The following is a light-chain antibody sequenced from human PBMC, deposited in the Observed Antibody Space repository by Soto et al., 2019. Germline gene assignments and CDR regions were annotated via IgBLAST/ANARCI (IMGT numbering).Light chain of an antibody. CDR3: QQYGSSPT. CDR2: GAS. J-gene: IGKJ1*01. Sequence: EIVLTQSPGTLSLSPGERATLSCRASQSVSNNYLAWYQQKPGQAPRRLIFGASGRATGIPDRFSGSGSGTDFTLTIGRLEPEDFAVYYCQQYGSSPTFGQGTKVDIK. CDR1: QSVSNNY. V-gene: IGKV3-20*01.